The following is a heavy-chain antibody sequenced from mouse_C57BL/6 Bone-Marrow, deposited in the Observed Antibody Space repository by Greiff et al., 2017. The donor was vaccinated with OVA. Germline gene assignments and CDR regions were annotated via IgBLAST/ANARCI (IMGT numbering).Heavy chain of an antibody. V-gene: IGHV5-6*01. CDR3: ARLHSNYWYFDV. CDR2: ISSGGSYT. CDR1: GFTFSSYG. D-gene: IGHD2-5*01. J-gene: IGHJ1*03. Sequence: EVHLVESGGDLVKPGGSLKLSCAASGFTFSSYGMSWVRQTPDKRLEWVATISSGGSYTYYPDSVKGRFPISRDNAKNTLYLQMSSLKSEDTAMYYCARLHSNYWYFDVWGTGTTVTVSS.